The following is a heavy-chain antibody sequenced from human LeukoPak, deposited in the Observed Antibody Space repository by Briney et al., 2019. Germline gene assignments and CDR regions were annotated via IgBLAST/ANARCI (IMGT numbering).Heavy chain of an antibody. D-gene: IGHD3-22*01. V-gene: IGHV1-18*01. CDR2: ISTYNGNT. J-gene: IGHJ5*02. CDR3: ARDYYDTSTYSSLNWFDP. CDR1: GYTFTSYG. Sequence: ASVKVSCTASGYTFTSYGISWVRQAPGQGLEWMGWISTYNGNTNYAQKLQDRVTMTTDTSTSTAYMELRSLRSDDTAVYYCARDYYDTSTYSSLNWFDPWGQGTLITVSS.